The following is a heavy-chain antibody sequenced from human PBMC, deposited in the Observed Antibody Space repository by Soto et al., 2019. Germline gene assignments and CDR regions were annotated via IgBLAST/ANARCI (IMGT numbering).Heavy chain of an antibody. CDR2: ISYDGSNK. J-gene: IGHJ6*02. V-gene: IGHV3-30-3*01. Sequence: PGGSLRLSCAASGFTFSSYAMHWVRQAPGKGLEWVAVISYDGSNKYYADSVKGRFTISRDNSKNTLYLQMNSLRAEDTAVYYCARGLSHCSSTSCYNDYYYGMDVWGQGTTVTVSS. CDR3: ARGLSHCSSTSCYNDYYYGMDV. CDR1: GFTFSSYA. D-gene: IGHD2-2*02.